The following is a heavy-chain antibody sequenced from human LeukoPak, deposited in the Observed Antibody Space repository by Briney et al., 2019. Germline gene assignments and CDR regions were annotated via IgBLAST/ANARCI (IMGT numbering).Heavy chain of an antibody. V-gene: IGHV4-59*08. Sequence: SETLSLTCTVSGGSISSYYWSWIRQPPGKGLEWIGYIYYSGSTNYNPSLKSRVTISVDTSKNQFSLKLSSVTAADTAVYYCARYSPRRDGYNHFDYWGLGTLVTVSS. CDR1: GGSISSYY. D-gene: IGHD5-24*01. CDR3: ARYSPRRDGYNHFDY. J-gene: IGHJ4*02. CDR2: IYYSGST.